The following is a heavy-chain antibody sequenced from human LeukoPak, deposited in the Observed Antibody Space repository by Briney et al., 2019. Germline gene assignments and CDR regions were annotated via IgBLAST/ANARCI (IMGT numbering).Heavy chain of an antibody. CDR1: GGSFSGYY. V-gene: IGHV4-34*01. CDR2: INHSGST. Sequence: SETLSLTCAVYGGSFSGYYWSWIRQPPGKGLEWIGEINHSGSTNYNPSLKSRVTISVDTSKNQFSLKLSSVTAAGTAVYYCARYYYDSSGYYYNAFDIWGQGTMVTVSS. J-gene: IGHJ3*02. CDR3: ARYYYDSSGYYYNAFDI. D-gene: IGHD3-22*01.